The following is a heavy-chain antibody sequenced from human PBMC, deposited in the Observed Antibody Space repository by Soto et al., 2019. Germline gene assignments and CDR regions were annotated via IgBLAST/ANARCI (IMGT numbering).Heavy chain of an antibody. J-gene: IGHJ3*02. V-gene: IGHV4-39*01. CDR1: GGSISSSSYY. CDR3: ATLMGPYVDTAIMGASDI. D-gene: IGHD5-18*01. CDR2: IYYSGST. Sequence: SETLSLTCIVSGGSISSSSYYWGWIRQPPGKGLEWIGSIYYSGSTYYNPPLKSRVTISVDTSKNQFSLKLSSVTAADTAVYYCATLMGPYVDTAIMGASDIWGQGTMVTVSS.